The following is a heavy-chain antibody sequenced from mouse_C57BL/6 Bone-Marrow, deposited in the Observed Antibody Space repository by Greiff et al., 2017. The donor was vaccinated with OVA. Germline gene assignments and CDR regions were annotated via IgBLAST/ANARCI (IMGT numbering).Heavy chain of an antibody. CDR2: ISSGSSTI. D-gene: IGHD2-5*01. Sequence: EVKLMESGGGLVKPGGSLKLSCAASGFTFSDYGMHWVRQAPEKGLEWVAYISSGSSTIYYADTVKGRFTISRDNAKNTLFLQMTSLRSEDTAMYYCAREYYSKGFAYWGQGTLVTGSA. CDR1: GFTFSDYG. J-gene: IGHJ3*01. V-gene: IGHV5-17*01. CDR3: AREYYSKGFAY.